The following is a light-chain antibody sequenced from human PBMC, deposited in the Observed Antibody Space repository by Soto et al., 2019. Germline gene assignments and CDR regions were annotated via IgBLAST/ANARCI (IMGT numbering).Light chain of an antibody. V-gene: IGKV1-33*01. CDR1: KDISQY. CDR2: GAS. CDR3: LQYHSFPTT. J-gene: IGKJ5*01. Sequence: DIQMTQSPSSLFASVGDGVTITCKACKDISQYLNCYQHKPGKAPKVLIYGASSREIGVPSRFSGTGSGTDFTLTISGLQPEDIATYFCLQYHSFPTTCGQGTRL.